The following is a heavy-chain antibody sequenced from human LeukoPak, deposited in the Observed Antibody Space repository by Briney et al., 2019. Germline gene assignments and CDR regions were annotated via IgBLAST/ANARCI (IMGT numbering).Heavy chain of an antibody. CDR3: AREVITLGGVIGDFDY. CDR2: INWNGDTT. J-gene: IGHJ4*02. Sequence: GGSLRLSCAASGFIFDDYGMTWVRQAPGKGLEWVSTINWNGDTTSYADSIKGRFTISRDNAKNSLYLQMNSLRTEDTALYFCAREVITLGGVIGDFDYWGQGTLVTVSS. CDR1: GFIFDDYG. V-gene: IGHV3-20*04. D-gene: IGHD3-16*02.